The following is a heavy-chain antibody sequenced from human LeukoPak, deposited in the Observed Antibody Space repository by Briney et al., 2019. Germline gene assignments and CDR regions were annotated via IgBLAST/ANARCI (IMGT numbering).Heavy chain of an antibody. CDR2: TYYRSKWYN. V-gene: IGHV6-1*01. CDR1: GDSVSVNSTA. D-gene: IGHD5-24*01. J-gene: IGHJ3*01. Sequence: SQTLSLTCAISGDSVSVNSTAYNWIRQSPSRGLEWLGRTYYRSKWYNDYAVSVKSRITINPDTSKNQLSLQLNSVTPDDTAVYYCARGGQGDGYSADEAFDFWGQGTMVTVSS. CDR3: ARGGQGDGYSADEAFDF.